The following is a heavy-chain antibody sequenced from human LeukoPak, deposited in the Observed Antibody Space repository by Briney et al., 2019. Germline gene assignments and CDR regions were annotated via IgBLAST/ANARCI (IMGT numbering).Heavy chain of an antibody. D-gene: IGHD3-9*01. V-gene: IGHV3-66*01. CDR2: IYSGGST. Sequence: PGGSLRLSCAASGFTVSSNYMSWVRQAPGKGLEWVSVIYSGGSTYYADSVKGRFTISRDNSKNTLYLQMNSLRAEDTAVYYCATTDDILTGYSYWGQGTLVTVSA. CDR3: ATTDDILTGYSY. CDR1: GFTVSSNY. J-gene: IGHJ4*02.